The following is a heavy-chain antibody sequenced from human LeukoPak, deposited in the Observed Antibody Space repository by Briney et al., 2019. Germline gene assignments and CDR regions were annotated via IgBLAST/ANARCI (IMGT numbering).Heavy chain of an antibody. CDR1: GGSISSSSSIC. CDR3: ARNGGNSDYDY. Sequence: SETLSLTCAVSGGSISSSSSICWTWVRQPPGKGLEWIGEIYHSGATNYNPSLKSRVTMLLDKSKNQFSLKLNSVTAADTAVYYCARNGGNSDYDYWGQGTLVTVST. D-gene: IGHD4-23*01. CDR2: IYHSGAT. V-gene: IGHV4-4*02. J-gene: IGHJ4*02.